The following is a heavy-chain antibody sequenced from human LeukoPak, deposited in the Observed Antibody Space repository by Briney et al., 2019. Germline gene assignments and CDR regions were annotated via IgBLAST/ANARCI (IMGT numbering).Heavy chain of an antibody. CDR3: ARETHGSDAFDI. CDR1: GGSLSGYY. J-gene: IGHJ3*02. Sequence: SETLSLTCAVYGGSLSGYYWSWIRQPPGKGLEWIGEVNHGGSTNYNPSLKSRVIISVDTSKNQFSLKLSSVTAADTAVYYCARETHGSDAFDIWGQGIMVTVSS. V-gene: IGHV4-34*01. D-gene: IGHD5-24*01. CDR2: VNHGGST.